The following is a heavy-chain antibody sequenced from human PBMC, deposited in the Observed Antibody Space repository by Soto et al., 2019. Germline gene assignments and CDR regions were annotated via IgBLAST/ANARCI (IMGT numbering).Heavy chain of an antibody. D-gene: IGHD6-13*01. J-gene: IGHJ4*02. CDR3: AKEGLYSSSCFDY. Sequence: GGSLRLSCAASGFTFSSYSINWVRQVPGKGLEWVAVISYDGSNKYYADSVKGRFTISRDNSKNTLYLQMNSLRAEDTAVYYCAKEGLYSSSCFDYWGQGTLVTVSS. CDR1: GFTFSSYS. V-gene: IGHV3-30*18. CDR2: ISYDGSNK.